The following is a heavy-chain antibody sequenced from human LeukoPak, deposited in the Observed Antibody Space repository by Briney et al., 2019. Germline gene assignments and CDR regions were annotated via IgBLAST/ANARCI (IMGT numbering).Heavy chain of an antibody. D-gene: IGHD3-22*01. CDR2: IYHSGST. CDR3: ARVGIVLVTGSNWVDP. CDR1: GASISSSDYY. V-gene: IGHV4-39*07. Sequence: SETLSLTCSVSGASISSSDYYWGWIRQPPGKGLEWIGTIYHSGSTYYNTSLKSRVTISVDTSKNQFSLKFNSVTAADTAVYYCARVGIVLVTGSNWVDPWGQGTLVTVSS. J-gene: IGHJ5*02.